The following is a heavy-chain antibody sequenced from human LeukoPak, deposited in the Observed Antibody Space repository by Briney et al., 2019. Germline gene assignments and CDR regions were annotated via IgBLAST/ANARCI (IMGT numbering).Heavy chain of an antibody. CDR3: AVGLGDYGPFDY. J-gene: IGHJ4*02. CDR1: GYTFTGYY. CDR2: INLNRGGT. D-gene: IGHD3-16*01. Sequence: ASVKVSCKASGYTFTGYYMHWVRPAPGQGLEWMGWINLNRGGTNYEHKYQGRVTMSRDTSISTAYMELSRLRSDDTAVYYCAVGLGDYGPFDYWGQGTLVTVSS. V-gene: IGHV1-2*07.